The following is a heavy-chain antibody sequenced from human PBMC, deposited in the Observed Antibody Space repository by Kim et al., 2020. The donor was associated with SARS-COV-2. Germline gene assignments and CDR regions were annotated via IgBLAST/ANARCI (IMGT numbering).Heavy chain of an antibody. J-gene: IGHJ6*03. D-gene: IGHD6-13*01. CDR1: GGSISSYY. CDR3: AREAIAAAGPFDYYYYYMDV. V-gene: IGHV4-59*01. Sequence: SETLSPTCTVSGGSISSYYWSWIRQPPGKGLEWIGYIYYSGSTNYNPSLKSRVTISVDTSKNQFSLKLSSVTAADTAVYYCAREAIAAAGPFDYYYYYMDVWGKGTTVTVSS. CDR2: IYYSGST.